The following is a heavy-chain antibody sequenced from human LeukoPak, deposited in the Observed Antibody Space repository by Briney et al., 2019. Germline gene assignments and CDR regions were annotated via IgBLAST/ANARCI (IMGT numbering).Heavy chain of an antibody. J-gene: IGHJ6*02. D-gene: IGHD5-18*01. V-gene: IGHV1-2*04. CDR3: ARDYGYSYGYVYYYGMDV. CDR1: GYTFTGYY. Sequence: ASVKVSCKASGYTFTGYYMHWVRQAPGQGLGWMGWINPNSGGTNYAQKFQGWVTMTRDTSISTAYMELSRLRSDDTAVYYCARDYGYSYGYVYYYGMDVWGQGTTVTVSS. CDR2: INPNSGGT.